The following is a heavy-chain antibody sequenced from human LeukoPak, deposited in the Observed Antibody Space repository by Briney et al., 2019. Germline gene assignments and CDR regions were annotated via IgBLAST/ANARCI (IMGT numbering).Heavy chain of an antibody. J-gene: IGHJ4*02. D-gene: IGHD3-22*01. V-gene: IGHV5-51*01. CDR1: GYSFTSYW. CDR2: IYPGDSDT. Sequence: GESLKISCKGSGYSFTSYWIGWVRQMPGKGLEWMGIIYPGDSDTRYSPPFQGQVTISADKSISTAYLQWSSLKASDTAMYYCARHRSDYDSSAGYWGQGTLVTVSS. CDR3: ARHRSDYDSSAGY.